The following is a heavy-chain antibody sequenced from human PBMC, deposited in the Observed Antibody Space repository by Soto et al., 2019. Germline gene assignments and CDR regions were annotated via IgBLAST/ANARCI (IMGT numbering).Heavy chain of an antibody. V-gene: IGHV3-11*06. Sequence: NPGGSLRLSCAASGFTFSDYYMSWIRQAPGKGLEWVSYISSSSSYTNYADSVKGRFTISRDNAKNSLYLQMNSLRAEDTAVYYCAAYYYGMDVWGQGTTVTVSS. CDR2: ISSSSSYT. CDR1: GFTFSDYY. J-gene: IGHJ6*02. CDR3: AAYYYGMDV.